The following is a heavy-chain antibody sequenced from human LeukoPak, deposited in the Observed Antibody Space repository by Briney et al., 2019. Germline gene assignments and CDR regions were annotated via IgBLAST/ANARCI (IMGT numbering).Heavy chain of an antibody. CDR3: AKDLEYSSVGGVAGY. CDR1: GFIASTYG. D-gene: IGHD6-6*01. V-gene: IGHV3-30*02. CDR2: MWYGGSNT. Sequence: PGGSLRLSCAASGFIASTYGIHWVRQAPGKGLEWVAVMWYGGSNTYYADSVKGRFTISRDNSKNTLYLQMNSLRAEDTAVYYCAKDLEYSSVGGVAGYWGQGTLVTVSS. J-gene: IGHJ4*02.